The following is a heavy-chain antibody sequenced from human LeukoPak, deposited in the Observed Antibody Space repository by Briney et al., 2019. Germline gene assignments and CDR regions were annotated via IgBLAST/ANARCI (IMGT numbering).Heavy chain of an antibody. D-gene: IGHD1-26*01. J-gene: IGHJ5*02. Sequence: PGGSLRLSCAASEFTFSSYGMHWVRQAPGKGLEWVAFIRYDGSNKYYADSVKGRFTISRDNSKNTLYLQMNSLRAEDTAVYYCARDIIVGATSNWFDPWGQGTLVTVSS. CDR1: EFTFSSYG. CDR2: IRYDGSNK. V-gene: IGHV3-30*02. CDR3: ARDIIVGATSNWFDP.